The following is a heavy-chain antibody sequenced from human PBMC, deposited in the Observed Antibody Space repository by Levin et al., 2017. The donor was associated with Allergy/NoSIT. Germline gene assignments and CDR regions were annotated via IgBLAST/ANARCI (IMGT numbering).Heavy chain of an antibody. CDR3: ARDELYDFWSANDPRYYYGMDV. Sequence: SVKVSCKASGGTFSSYAISWVRQAPGQGLEWMGGIIPIFGTANYAQKFQGRVTITADKSTSTAYMELSSLRSEDTAVYYCARDELYDFWSANDPRYYYGMDVWGQGTTVTVSS. V-gene: IGHV1-69*06. J-gene: IGHJ6*02. D-gene: IGHD3-3*01. CDR1: GGTFSSYA. CDR2: IIPIFGTA.